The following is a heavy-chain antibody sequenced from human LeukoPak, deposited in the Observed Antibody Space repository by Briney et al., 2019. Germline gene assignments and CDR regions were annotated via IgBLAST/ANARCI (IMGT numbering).Heavy chain of an antibody. Sequence: GASVKVSCQASGYTFPSYYMHGVRQVPGQGLERMGIINPGRGNTNYAQNFHGRVTLTRGTSTSTIYMELSSLRSEDTAVYYCARGRDWGSSDPFDYWGQGTLVTVSS. J-gene: IGHJ4*02. CDR2: INPGRGNT. V-gene: IGHV1-46*01. CDR1: GYTFPSYY. CDR3: ARGRDWGSSDPFDY. D-gene: IGHD7-27*01.